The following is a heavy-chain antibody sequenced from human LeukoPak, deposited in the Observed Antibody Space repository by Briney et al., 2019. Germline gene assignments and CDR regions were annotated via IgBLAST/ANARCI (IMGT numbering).Heavy chain of an antibody. D-gene: IGHD3-10*01. CDR3: TTDLGTYYHGSQRLIPIDY. CDR2: IKSKTDGETT. Sequence: GGSLRLSCVDSGFTFTNAWMSWVRQAPGKGLEWIGRIKSKTDGETTNYAEPVRGRFTITRDDSKSAVYLQMNSLKIEDTAVYYCTTDLGTYYHGSQRLIPIDYWGQGTLVTVSS. CDR1: GFTFTNAW. J-gene: IGHJ4*02. V-gene: IGHV3-15*01.